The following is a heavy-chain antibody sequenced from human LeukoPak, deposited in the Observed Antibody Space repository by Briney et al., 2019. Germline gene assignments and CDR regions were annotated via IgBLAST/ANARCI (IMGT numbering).Heavy chain of an antibody. Sequence: SKTLSLTCTVSGGSISSGDYYWSWIRQPPGKGLEWIGYIYYSGSTYYNPSLKSRVTISVDTSKNQFSLKLSSVTAADTAVYYCATNSGSPGYFDYWGQGTLVTVSS. CDR1: GGSISSGDYY. D-gene: IGHD1-26*01. CDR3: ATNSGSPGYFDY. CDR2: IYYSGST. V-gene: IGHV4-30-4*01. J-gene: IGHJ4*02.